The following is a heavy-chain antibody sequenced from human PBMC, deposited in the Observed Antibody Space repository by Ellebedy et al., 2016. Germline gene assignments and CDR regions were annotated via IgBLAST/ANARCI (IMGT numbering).Heavy chain of an antibody. CDR3: RHGHYADY. V-gene: IGHV3-23*01. CDR1: GFTFSNYF. Sequence: GGSLRLXCATSGFTFSNYFMTWIRQAPGKGLEWVATISAGGDNTFFADSVKGRFTVSRDNSRNTVYLQMNDLRVEDTALYYCRHGHYADYWGQGTLVTVSS. D-gene: IGHD3/OR15-3a*01. CDR2: ISAGGDNT. J-gene: IGHJ4*02.